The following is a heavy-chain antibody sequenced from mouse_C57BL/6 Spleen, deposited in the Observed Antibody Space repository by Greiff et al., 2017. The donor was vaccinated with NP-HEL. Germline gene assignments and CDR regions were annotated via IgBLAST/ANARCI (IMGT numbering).Heavy chain of an antibody. CDR1: GFNIKDYY. CDR2: IDPEDGDT. J-gene: IGHJ4*01. CDR3: TFYGSSFYYAMDY. D-gene: IGHD1-1*01. V-gene: IGHV14-1*01. Sequence: VQLKQSGAELVRPGASVKLSCTASGFNIKDYYMHWVKQRPEQGLEWIGRIDPEDGDTEYAPKFQGKATMTADTSSNTAYLQLSSLTSEDTAVYYCTFYGSSFYYAMDYWGQGTSVTVSS.